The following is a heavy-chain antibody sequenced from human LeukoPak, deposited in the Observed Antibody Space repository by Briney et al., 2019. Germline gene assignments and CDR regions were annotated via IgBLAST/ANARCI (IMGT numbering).Heavy chain of an antibody. D-gene: IGHD6-19*01. CDR2: IRYDGSNK. V-gene: IGHV3-30*02. CDR1: GFTFSSYG. J-gene: IGHJ4*02. CDR3: ARRIAVAGTKTLDY. Sequence: PGGSLRLSCAASGFTFSSYGMHWVRQAPGKGLEWVAFIRYDGSNKYYADSVKGRFTISRDNSKNTLYLQMNSLRAEDTAVYYCARRIAVAGTKTLDYWGQGTLVTVSS.